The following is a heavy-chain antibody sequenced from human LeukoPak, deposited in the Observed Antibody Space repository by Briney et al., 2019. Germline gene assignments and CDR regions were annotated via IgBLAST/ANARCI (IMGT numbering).Heavy chain of an antibody. V-gene: IGHV4-4*02. Sequence: SVTLSLTCGVCGGSLPRTNYWAWVRQPPGKGLEWIGEGDHQCSTHYNPSLMGRLAKSVHMSQHHISLQLTSVTAADTAVYYCAREGGPYRPLDYSGQGTRVTVSS. CDR3: AREGGPYRPLDY. CDR1: GGSLPRTNY. CDR2: GDHQCST. J-gene: IGHJ4*02.